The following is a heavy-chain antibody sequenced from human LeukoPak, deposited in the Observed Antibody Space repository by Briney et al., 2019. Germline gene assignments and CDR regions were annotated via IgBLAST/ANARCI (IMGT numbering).Heavy chain of an antibody. CDR1: GFTFSSYG. CDR2: IRYDGSNK. CDR3: ARAPITMVRNWFDP. V-gene: IGHV3-30*02. Sequence: GGSLRLSCAASGFTFSSYGMHWVRQAPGKGLEWVAFIRYDGSNKYYADSVKGRFTISRDNSKNTLYLQMNSLRAEDTAVYYCARAPITMVRNWFDPWGQGTLVTVSS. D-gene: IGHD3-10*01. J-gene: IGHJ5*02.